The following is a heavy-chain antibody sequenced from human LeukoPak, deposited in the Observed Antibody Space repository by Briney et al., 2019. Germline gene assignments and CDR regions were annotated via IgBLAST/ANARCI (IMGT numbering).Heavy chain of an antibody. V-gene: IGHV4-38-2*02. CDR2: IYHSGHT. D-gene: IGHD1-14*01. CDR3: AKEGTVRWFDP. J-gene: IGHJ5*02. Sequence: SETLSLTCTVSGYSISSGYYWSFIRQPPGKGLEWIGGIYHSGHTFYNPSLKSRVTISVETSKNQFSLKLNSVTAADTAVYYCAKEGTVRWFDPWGQGTLVTVSS. CDR1: GYSISSGYY.